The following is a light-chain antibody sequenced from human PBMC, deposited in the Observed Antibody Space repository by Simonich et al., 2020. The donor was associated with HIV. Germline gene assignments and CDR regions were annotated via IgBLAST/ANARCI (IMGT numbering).Light chain of an antibody. CDR3: QQRSNWIT. CDR1: QRVSSY. J-gene: IGKJ5*01. Sequence: EVVMTQFPATLSVSPGERATPSCRASQRVSSYLVWYQQKPGQAPRLLIYDASNRATGIPARFSGSGSGTDFTLTISSLEPEDFAVYYCQQRSNWITFGQGTRLEIK. V-gene: IGKV3-11*01. CDR2: DAS.